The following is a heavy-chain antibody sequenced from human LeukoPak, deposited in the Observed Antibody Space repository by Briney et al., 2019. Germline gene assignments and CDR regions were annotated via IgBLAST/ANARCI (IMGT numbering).Heavy chain of an antibody. CDR1: GFAFSSYG. J-gene: IGHJ4*02. V-gene: IGHV3-30*02. D-gene: IGHD5-12*01. CDR2: IRYDGSNK. Sequence: GGSLRLSRAASGFAFSSYGMHWVRQAPGKGLEWVAFIRYDGSNKYYADSVKGRFTISRDNSKNTLYLQMNSLRAEDTAVYYCAKDRSWASGYNHPGYWGQGTLVTVSS. CDR3: AKDRSWASGYNHPGY.